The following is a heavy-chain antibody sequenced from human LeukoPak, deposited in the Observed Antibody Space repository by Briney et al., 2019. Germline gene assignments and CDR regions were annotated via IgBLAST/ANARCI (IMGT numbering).Heavy chain of an antibody. Sequence: GESLKISCKGSGYSFTTYWIGWVRQMPGKGLEWMGIIYPGDSDTTYSPSFQGQVTISADKSITTAYLHWSSLKASDTAMYYCARLRSSWTNDDASGIWGQGTMVTVSS. CDR3: ARLRSSWTNDDASGI. J-gene: IGHJ3*02. CDR1: GYSFTTYW. V-gene: IGHV5-51*01. D-gene: IGHD6-13*01. CDR2: IYPGDSDT.